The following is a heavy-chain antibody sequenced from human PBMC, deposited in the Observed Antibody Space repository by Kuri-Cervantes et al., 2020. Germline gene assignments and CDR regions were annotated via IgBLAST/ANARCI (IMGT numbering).Heavy chain of an antibody. D-gene: IGHD1-26*01. CDR3: ARDLGIVGALYYFDY. V-gene: IGHV3-33*01. Sequence: GGSLRLSCAASGFTFSNYGMHWVRQAPGKGLEWVAVIWFDGSNKYYADSVKGRFTISRDNSKNTLYLQMNSLRAEDTAVYYCARDLGIVGALYYFDYWGQGTLVTVSS. CDR1: GFTFSNYG. CDR2: IWFDGSNK. J-gene: IGHJ4*02.